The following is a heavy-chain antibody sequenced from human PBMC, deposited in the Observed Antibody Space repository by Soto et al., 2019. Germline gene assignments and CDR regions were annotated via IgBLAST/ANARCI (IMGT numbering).Heavy chain of an antibody. CDR2: ISSSGSTI. J-gene: IGHJ6*02. CDR3: AFNCYGYHYDVLDF. Sequence: GGYLRLSCAASGFTFSSYEMNGVRQAPGKGLEWVSYISSSGSTIYYADSVKGRFTISRDNAKNSLYLQMNSLRAEDTAVYYCAFNCYGYHYDVLDFRGRRTT. D-gene: IGHD2-15*01. CDR1: GFTFSSYE. V-gene: IGHV3-48*03.